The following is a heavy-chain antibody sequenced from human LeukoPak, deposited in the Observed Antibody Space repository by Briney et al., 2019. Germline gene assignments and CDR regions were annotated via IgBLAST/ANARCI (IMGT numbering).Heavy chain of an antibody. J-gene: IGHJ4*02. CDR1: GFTFSGYA. CDR2: TTTAGGNT. D-gene: IGHD2-15*01. Sequence: PGGSLGLSCAASGFTFSGYAMSWVRQAPGKGLEWVSTTTTAGGNTYYADSVRGRFAISRDNSKTMLYLQMNSLRAEDTAVYYCAKARSSWAGYFDCWGQGALVTVSS. V-gene: IGHV3-23*01. CDR3: AKARSSWAGYFDC.